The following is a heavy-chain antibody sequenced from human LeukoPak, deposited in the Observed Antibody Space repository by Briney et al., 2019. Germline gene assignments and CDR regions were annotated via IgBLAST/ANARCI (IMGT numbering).Heavy chain of an antibody. J-gene: IGHJ4*02. CDR1: GYSITSSSW. CDR2: IYHSGTT. Sequence: SDTLSLTCAVSGYSITSSSWWGWIRQPPGKGLEWIGYIYHSGTTYYNPSLQSRVTMSVDTSKNQFSLKLSSVTAVDTAVYYCARGSRGYSYGWGQGTLVTVSS. CDR3: ARGSRGYSYG. D-gene: IGHD5-18*01. V-gene: IGHV4-28*03.